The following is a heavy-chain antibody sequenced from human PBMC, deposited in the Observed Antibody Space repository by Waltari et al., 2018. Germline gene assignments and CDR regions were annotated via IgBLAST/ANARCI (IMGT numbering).Heavy chain of an antibody. V-gene: IGHV3-74*01. CDR2: SNRDGSST. J-gene: IGHJ2*01. CDR1: GFTYSMYW. D-gene: IGHD4-17*01. Sequence: EVQLVESGGGLVQPGGSLRLSCAASGFTYSMYWMPWVRQAPGKGLVWVSRSNRDGSSTSYADSVKGRFTISKDNAKNTVYLQMNSLRAEDTAIYYCARGARRTTVTTGWWYFDLWGRGTLVTVSS. CDR3: ARGARRTTVTTGWWYFDL.